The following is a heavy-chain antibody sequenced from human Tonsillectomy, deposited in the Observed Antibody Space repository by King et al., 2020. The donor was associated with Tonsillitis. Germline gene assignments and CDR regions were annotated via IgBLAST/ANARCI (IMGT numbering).Heavy chain of an antibody. D-gene: IGHD1-26*01. CDR2: ISYDGSNK. V-gene: IGHV3-30*18. J-gene: IGHJ6*02. CDR1: GFTFSDYG. Sequence: VQLVESGGGVVQPGRSLRLSCAASGFTFSDYGMHWVRQAPGKGLEWVAVISYDGSNKYYADSVKGRFTISRENSKNTLYLQMNSLRAEDTAVYYCAKVLVGATRDYYYYGMDVWGQGPTVTVSS. CDR3: AKVLVGATRDYYYYGMDV.